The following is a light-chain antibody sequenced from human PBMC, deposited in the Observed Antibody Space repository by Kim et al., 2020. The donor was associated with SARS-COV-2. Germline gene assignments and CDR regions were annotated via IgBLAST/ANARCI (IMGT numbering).Light chain of an antibody. J-gene: IGLJ2*01. CDR2: DNN. CDR1: NSNIGNNY. CDR3: GTWDSSLSVVV. Sequence: GQRVTVSCSGRNSNIGNNYISLYQQLPGVAPKLLIYDNNQRPSGIPDRFSGSKSGTSATLGITGLQTGDEADYYCGTWDSSLSVVVFGGGTQLTVL. V-gene: IGLV1-51*01.